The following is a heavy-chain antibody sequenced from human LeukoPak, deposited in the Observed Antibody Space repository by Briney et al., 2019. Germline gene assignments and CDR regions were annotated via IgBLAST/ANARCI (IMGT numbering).Heavy chain of an antibody. V-gene: IGHV3-7*01. D-gene: IGHD2-15*01. Sequence: GGSLRLSCAASGFTFSSYWMSWVRQAPGKGLEWVANIKQDGSEKYYVDSAKGRFTISRDNAKNSLYLQMNSLRAEDTAVYYCARAVVAATGWGHMGWFDPWGQGTLVTVSS. CDR2: IKQDGSEK. CDR3: ARAVVAATGWGHMGWFDP. J-gene: IGHJ5*02. CDR1: GFTFSSYW.